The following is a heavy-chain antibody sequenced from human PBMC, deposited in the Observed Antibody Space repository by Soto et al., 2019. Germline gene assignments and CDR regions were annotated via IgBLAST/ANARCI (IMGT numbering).Heavy chain of an antibody. CDR2: ISYDGSNK. V-gene: IGHV3-30-3*01. CDR3: AREVYYDSSGSLDY. D-gene: IGHD3-22*01. Sequence: GGSLRLSCAASGFTFSSYAMHWVRQAPGKGLEWVAVISYDGSNKYYADSVKGRFTISRDNSKNTLYLQMNSLRAEDTAVYYCAREVYYDSSGSLDYWGQGTLVTVSS. J-gene: IGHJ4*02. CDR1: GFTFSSYA.